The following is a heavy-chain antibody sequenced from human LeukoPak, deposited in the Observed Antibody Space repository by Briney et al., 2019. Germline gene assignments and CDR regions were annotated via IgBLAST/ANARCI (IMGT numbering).Heavy chain of an antibody. Sequence: GGSLRLSCAASGFTFSNYAMSWVRQAPGKGLEWVSVISGSGGSTYYVDSVQGRFTISRDNSKNTLFLQMNSLRAEDTAVYYCARAASSSWQWLVPVDYWGQGTLVTVSS. CDR3: ARAASSSWQWLVPVDY. V-gene: IGHV3-23*01. D-gene: IGHD6-19*01. CDR2: ISGSGGST. J-gene: IGHJ4*02. CDR1: GFTFSNYA.